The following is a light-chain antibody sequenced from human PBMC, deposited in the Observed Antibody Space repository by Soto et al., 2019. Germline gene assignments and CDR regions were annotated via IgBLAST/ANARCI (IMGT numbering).Light chain of an antibody. J-gene: IGLJ3*02. CDR3: SSHAGINNVV. Sequence: QSVLTQPPSASGSPGQSVTISCTGTSSDVGGYNYVSWYQQHPGKVPKLMIYEVTKRPSGVPDRFSGSKSGNTASLTVSGLQAEDEADYYYSSHAGINNVVFGGGTKLTVL. CDR1: SSDVGGYNY. CDR2: EVT. V-gene: IGLV2-8*01.